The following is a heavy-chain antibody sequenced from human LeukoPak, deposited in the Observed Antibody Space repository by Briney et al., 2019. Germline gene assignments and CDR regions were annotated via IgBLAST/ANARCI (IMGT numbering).Heavy chain of an antibody. D-gene: IGHD3-10*01. CDR1: GGSISSDTYY. V-gene: IGHV4-61*02. CDR3: ARGLWFGELYYFDY. Sequence: SETLSLTCTVSGGSISSDTYYWSWIRQPAGKGLEWIGRIYTSGSTNYNPSLKSRVTISVDTSKNQFSLKLTSVTAPDTAVYYCARGLWFGELYYFDYWGQGTLVTVSS. J-gene: IGHJ4*02. CDR2: IYTSGST.